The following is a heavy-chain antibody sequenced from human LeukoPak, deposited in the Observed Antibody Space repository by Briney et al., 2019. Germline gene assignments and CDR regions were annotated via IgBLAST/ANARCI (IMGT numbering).Heavy chain of an antibody. CDR1: GFTFSSYS. V-gene: IGHV3-21*01. CDR2: IGSSSSYI. J-gene: IGHJ4*02. Sequence: KTGGSLRLSCAASGFTFSSYSMNWVRQAPGKGLEWVSSIGSSSSYIYYADSVKGRFTISRDNAKNSLYLQLNSLRAEDTAVYYCARAVHTDFDYWGQGTLVTVSS. D-gene: IGHD2-21*01. CDR3: ARAVHTDFDY.